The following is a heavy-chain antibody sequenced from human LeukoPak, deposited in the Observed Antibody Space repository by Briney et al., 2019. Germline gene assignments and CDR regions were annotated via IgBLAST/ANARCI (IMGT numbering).Heavy chain of an antibody. Sequence: AGSLRLSCAASGFTFSSYEMNWVRQAPGKGLEWVSYISSSGSTIYYADSVKGRFTISRDNTKNSLYLQMNSLRAEDTAVYYCARGNYYGSGSNFDYWGQGTLVTVSS. J-gene: IGHJ4*02. CDR3: ARGNYYGSGSNFDY. D-gene: IGHD3-10*01. V-gene: IGHV3-48*03. CDR1: GFTFSSYE. CDR2: ISSSGSTI.